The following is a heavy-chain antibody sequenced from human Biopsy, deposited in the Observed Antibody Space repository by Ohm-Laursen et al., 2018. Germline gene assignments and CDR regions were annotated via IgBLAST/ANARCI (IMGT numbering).Heavy chain of an antibody. J-gene: IGHJ4*02. V-gene: IGHV3-11*01. D-gene: IGHD3-3*02. Sequence: SLRLSCAASGFIFSEYYMSWIRQAPGKGLEWLSYISSSGSTTDYADSVKGRFTISRDNAKNTLYLQMNSLSTEDTAIYFCARHFVSGREDIWGPGARVTVSS. CDR1: GFIFSEYY. CDR3: ARHFVSGREDI. CDR2: ISSSGSTT.